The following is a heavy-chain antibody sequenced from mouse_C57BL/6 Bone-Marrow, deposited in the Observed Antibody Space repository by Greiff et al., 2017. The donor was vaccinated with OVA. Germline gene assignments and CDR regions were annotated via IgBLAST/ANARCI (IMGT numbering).Heavy chain of an antibody. CDR3: ARDYYGSSYKFAY. CDR1: GYTFTDYY. V-gene: IGHV1-26*01. Sequence: EVQLQQSGPELVKPGAPVKISCKASGYTFTDYYMNWVKQSHGKSLEWIGDINPNNGGTSYNQKFKGKATLTVDKSSSTAYMELRSLTSEDSAVYYCARDYYGSSYKFAYWGQGTLVTVSA. J-gene: IGHJ3*01. CDR2: INPNNGGT. D-gene: IGHD1-1*01.